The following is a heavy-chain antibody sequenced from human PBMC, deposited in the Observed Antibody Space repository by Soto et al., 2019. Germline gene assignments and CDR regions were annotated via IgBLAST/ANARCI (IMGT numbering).Heavy chain of an antibody. CDR1: GYSFTSYW. J-gene: IGHJ4*02. D-gene: IGHD3-22*01. CDR2: IYPGDSDT. Sequence: GESLKISCKGSGYSFTSYWIGWVRQMPGKGLEWMGIIYPGDSDTRYSPSFQGQVTISAGKSISTAYLQWSTLEASDTAMYDCAMGAAGYYDSSGSSASPYFDYWGQGTLVTVSS. V-gene: IGHV5-51*01. CDR3: AMGAAGYYDSSGSSASPYFDY.